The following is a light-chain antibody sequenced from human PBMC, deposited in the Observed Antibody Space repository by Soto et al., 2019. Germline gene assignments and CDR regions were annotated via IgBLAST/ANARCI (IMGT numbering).Light chain of an antibody. V-gene: IGLV2-14*03. CDR3: SSFADSSARDYV. J-gene: IGLJ1*01. Sequence: QSVLTQSPSVSAAPGQKVTISCSGSSSNIGNNYVSWYQQHPGGVPKLLIYDVSSRPSGVSSRFSGSKSGNTASLTISGLQADDESHYYCSSFADSSARDYVFGGGTKVTVL. CDR1: SSNIGNNY. CDR2: DVS.